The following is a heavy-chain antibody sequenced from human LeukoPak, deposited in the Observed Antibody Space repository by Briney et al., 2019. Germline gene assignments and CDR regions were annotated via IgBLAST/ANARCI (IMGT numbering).Heavy chain of an antibody. Sequence: PSETLSLTCTVSGNSFGDYYWSWIRQPAGKGLEWIGRIYTSGSTTYNPSLKSRVTMSVDTSKSQFSLNLMSVTAADAAVYYCTRDTGTTGEVKFDPWGQGTLVTVSS. J-gene: IGHJ5*02. CDR2: IYTSGST. V-gene: IGHV4-4*07. CDR3: TRDTGTTGEVKFDP. D-gene: IGHD4-17*01. CDR1: GNSFGDYY.